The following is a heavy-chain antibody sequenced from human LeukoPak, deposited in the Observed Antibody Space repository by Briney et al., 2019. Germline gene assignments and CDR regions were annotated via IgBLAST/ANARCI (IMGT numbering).Heavy chain of an antibody. CDR2: ISGSGGST. D-gene: IGHD6-13*01. V-gene: IGHV3-23*01. J-gene: IGHJ4*02. CDR1: GFTFSSYA. CDR3: AKGGAIVAAAHGVDVPDY. Sequence: GGSLRLSCAASGFTFSSYAMSWVRQAPGKGLEWVSAISGSGGSTYYADSVKGRFTISRDNSKNTLYLQMNSLRAEDTAVYYCAKGGAIVAAAHGVDVPDYWGQGTLVTVSS.